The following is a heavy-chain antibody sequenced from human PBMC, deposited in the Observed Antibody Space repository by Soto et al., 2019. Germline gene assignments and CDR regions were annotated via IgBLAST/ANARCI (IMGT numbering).Heavy chain of an antibody. V-gene: IGHV2-5*01. J-gene: IGHJ6*02. CDR3: AHSKGAYDFWSGYYTPQGMDV. CDR1: GFSLSTSGVG. D-gene: IGHD3-3*01. CDR2: IYWNDDK. Sequence: SGPTLVNPTQTLTLTCTFSGFSLSTSGVGVGWIRQPPGKALEWLALIYWNDDKRYSPSLKSRLTITKDTSKNQVVLTMTNMDPVDTATYYCAHSKGAYDFWSGYYTPQGMDVWGQGTTVTVSS.